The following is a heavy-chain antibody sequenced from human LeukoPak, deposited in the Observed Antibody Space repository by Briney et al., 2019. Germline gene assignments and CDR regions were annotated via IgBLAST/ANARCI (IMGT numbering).Heavy chain of an antibody. Sequence: GRSLRLSCAASGFIFSSYGMHWVRQAPGKGLEWVAVIRYDGSNKYYADSVKGRFTISRDNSKNTLYLQMNSLRAEDTAVYYCARDGGYCSGGSCYPLDYFDYWGQGTLVTVSS. D-gene: IGHD2-15*01. CDR2: IRYDGSNK. CDR1: GFIFSSYG. V-gene: IGHV3-33*01. J-gene: IGHJ4*02. CDR3: ARDGGYCSGGSCYPLDYFDY.